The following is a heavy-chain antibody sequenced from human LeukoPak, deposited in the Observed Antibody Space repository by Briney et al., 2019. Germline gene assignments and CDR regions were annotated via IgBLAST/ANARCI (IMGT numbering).Heavy chain of an antibody. D-gene: IGHD4-17*01. J-gene: IGHJ6*03. CDR3: AKGANGDYYYYYYMDV. Sequence: PGRSLRLSCAASGFTFSSYAMHWVRQAPGKGLEWVAIIWYDGSNKYYADSVKGRFTISRDNSKNTLYLQMNSLRAEDTAVYYCAKGANGDYYYYYYMDVWGKGTTVTVSS. CDR2: IWYDGSNK. CDR1: GFTFSSYA. V-gene: IGHV3-33*06.